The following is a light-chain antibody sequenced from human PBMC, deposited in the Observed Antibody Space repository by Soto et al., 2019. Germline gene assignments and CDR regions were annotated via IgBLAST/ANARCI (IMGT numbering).Light chain of an antibody. V-gene: IGKV1-39*01. CDR3: QHSYNIPRT. J-gene: IGKJ1*01. CDR1: QSISNY. Sequence: DIQMTQSPSSLSASVGDRVTITCRASQSISNYLIWYQQKPGKAPKLLIYAAASLQSGVPSRFSGSGSGTDFTLTITSLQPEDFATYYCQHSYNIPRTFGQGTKVETK. CDR2: AAA.